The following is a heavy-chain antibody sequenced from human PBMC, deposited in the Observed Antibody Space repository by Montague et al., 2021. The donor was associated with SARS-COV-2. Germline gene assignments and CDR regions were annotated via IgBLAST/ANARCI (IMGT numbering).Heavy chain of an antibody. CDR1: GESFSSASYS. CDR3: ARRLTGLEPPFDP. CDR2: ISYSSNN. Sequence: SETLSLTCAVSGESFSSASYSWVWQPPPPGRGLDWIGNISYSSNNMSNLTLRGRVTMSVDTSKNPFTLQLNLVTAADTAVYYCARRLTGLEPPFDPWGQGTLVIVSS. V-gene: IGHV4-39*01. D-gene: IGHD1-1*01. J-gene: IGHJ5*02.